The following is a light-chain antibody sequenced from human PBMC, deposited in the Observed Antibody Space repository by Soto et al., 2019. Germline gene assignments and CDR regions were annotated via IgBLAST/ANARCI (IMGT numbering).Light chain of an antibody. J-gene: IGLJ1*01. CDR2: EGS. Sequence: QSALTQPASVSGSPGQSITISCTGTSSDVGSYNLVSWYQHHPGKAPKLMIYEGSKRPSGVSNRFSASKFGNTASLTISGLQAEDEADYYCCSYAGSSTVVFGTGIKLTVL. CDR3: CSYAGSSTVV. V-gene: IGLV2-23*01. CDR1: SSDVGSYNL.